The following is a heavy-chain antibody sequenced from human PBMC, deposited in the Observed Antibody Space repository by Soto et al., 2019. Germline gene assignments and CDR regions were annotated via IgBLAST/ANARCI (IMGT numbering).Heavy chain of an antibody. V-gene: IGHV5-51*01. J-gene: IGHJ6*02. CDR1: GYSFTSYW. Sequence: PGESLKISCKGSGYSFTSYWIGWVRQMPGKGLEWMGIIYPGDSDTRYSPSFQGQVTISADKSISTAYLQWSSLKASDTAMYYCARQLEGATTYYYGMDVWGQGTTVTVSS. CDR3: ARQLEGATTYYYGMDV. D-gene: IGHD1-26*01. CDR2: IYPGDSDT.